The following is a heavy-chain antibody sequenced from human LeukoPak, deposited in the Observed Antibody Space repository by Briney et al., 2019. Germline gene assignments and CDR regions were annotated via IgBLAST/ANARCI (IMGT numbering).Heavy chain of an antibody. CDR2: IKQDGSEK. CDR1: GFTFSSYW. J-gene: IGHJ4*02. V-gene: IGHV3-7*01. D-gene: IGHD4-17*01. CDR3: ARLTTVFDY. Sequence: GGSLRLSCVASGFTFSSYWMSWVRQAPGKGLEWVANIKQDGSEKYYVDSVKGRFTISRDNAKNSLYLQMNSLRAEDTAVYYCARLTTVFDYWGQGTLVTVSS.